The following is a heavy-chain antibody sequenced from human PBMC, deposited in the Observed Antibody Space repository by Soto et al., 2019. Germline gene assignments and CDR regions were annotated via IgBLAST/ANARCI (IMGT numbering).Heavy chain of an antibody. CDR1: GFTFSSYS. Sequence: EVQLVKSGGGLVQPGGSLRVSCAASGFTFSSYSINWVRQAPGKGLEWVSYISGSSTIYYADSVKGRLTISRDNAKNSLYLQMNSLRDEDTAVYYCARVGLGLFGMDVWGQGTTVTVSS. CDR2: ISGSSTI. D-gene: IGHD3-16*01. J-gene: IGHJ6*02. V-gene: IGHV3-48*02. CDR3: ARVGLGLFGMDV.